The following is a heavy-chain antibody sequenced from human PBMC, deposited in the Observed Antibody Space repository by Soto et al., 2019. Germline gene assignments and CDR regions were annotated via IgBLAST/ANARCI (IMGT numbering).Heavy chain of an antibody. CDR3: ARVSGSYYYGMDV. J-gene: IGHJ6*02. Sequence: SETLSLTCAVSGGSISSSNWWSWVRQPPGKGLEWIGEIYHSGSTNYNPSLKSRVTISVDKSKNQFSLKLSSVAAADTAVYYCARVSGSYYYGMDVWGQGTTVTVSS. V-gene: IGHV4-4*02. CDR1: GGSISSSNW. CDR2: IYHSGST. D-gene: IGHD1-26*01.